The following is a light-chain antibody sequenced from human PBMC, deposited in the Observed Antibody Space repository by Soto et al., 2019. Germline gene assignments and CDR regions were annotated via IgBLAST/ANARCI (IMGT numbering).Light chain of an antibody. J-gene: IGKJ4*01. V-gene: IGKV3-11*01. Sequence: EIVLTQSPATLSLSPGERATLSCRASQSVSSYLAWYQQKPGQAPRLLIYGASNRATGIPARFSGSGSGTEFTLTISSLEPEDFAVYYCQQRSNWLLTFGGGTKVEIK. CDR3: QQRSNWLLT. CDR2: GAS. CDR1: QSVSSY.